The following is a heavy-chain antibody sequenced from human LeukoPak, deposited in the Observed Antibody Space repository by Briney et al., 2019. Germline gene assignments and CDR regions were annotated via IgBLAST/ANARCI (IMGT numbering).Heavy chain of an antibody. J-gene: IGHJ5*02. V-gene: IGHV1-2*02. D-gene: IGHD6-13*01. CDR3: ARDQYSSSWLDP. CDR2: INPNSGGT. CDR1: GYTFTGYY. Sequence: ASVKVSCKASGYTFTGYYMHWVRQAPGQGLECMGWINPNSGGTNYAQKFQGRVTMTRDTSISTAYMELSRLRSDDTAVYYCARDQYSSSWLDPWGQGTLVTVSS.